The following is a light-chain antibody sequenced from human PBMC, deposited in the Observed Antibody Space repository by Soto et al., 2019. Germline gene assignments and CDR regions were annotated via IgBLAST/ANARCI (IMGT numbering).Light chain of an antibody. Sequence: EIVLTQSPGTLSLSPGERATLSCRASQTVSSNYLAWYQQKPGQAPRLLIYGASSRATGIPDRFSGSGSGTDFTHTISRLEPEDFAVYYCQQYGGSPRVTFGGGTKVEIK. CDR2: GAS. CDR3: QQYGGSPRVT. CDR1: QTVSSNY. J-gene: IGKJ4*01. V-gene: IGKV3-20*01.